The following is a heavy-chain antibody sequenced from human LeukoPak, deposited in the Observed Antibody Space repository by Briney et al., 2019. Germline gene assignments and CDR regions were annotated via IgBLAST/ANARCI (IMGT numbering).Heavy chain of an antibody. J-gene: IGHJ4*02. Sequence: SETLSLTCTVSGGSISSGSYYWSWIRQPAGKGLEWIGRIYTSGSTNYNPSLKSRVTISVDTSKNQFYLKLSSVTAADTAAYSCASYIPLQGLRLWGQGTLVTVSS. D-gene: IGHD4-11*01. CDR2: IYTSGST. V-gene: IGHV4-61*02. CDR3: ASYIPLQGLRL. CDR1: GGSISSGSYY.